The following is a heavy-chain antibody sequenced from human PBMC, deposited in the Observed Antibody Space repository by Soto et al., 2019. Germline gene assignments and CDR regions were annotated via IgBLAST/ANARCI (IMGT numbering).Heavy chain of an antibody. CDR1: GFSLSTSGVG. V-gene: IGHV2-5*02. CDR2: IYWDDDR. CDR3: AHICSGGSCYSSYDAFDI. J-gene: IGHJ3*02. D-gene: IGHD2-15*01. Sequence: QITLKESGPTLVKPTQTLTLTCTFSGFSLSTSGVGVGWIRQPPGKALEWLALIYWDDDRRSSPSLKSRLTIPKDPPKNPVVLTIANMDPVETATYYCAHICSGGSCYSSYDAFDIWGQGTMVTVSS.